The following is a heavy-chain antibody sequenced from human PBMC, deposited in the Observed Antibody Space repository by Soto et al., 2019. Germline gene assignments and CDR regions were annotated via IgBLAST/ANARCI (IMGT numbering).Heavy chain of an antibody. J-gene: IGHJ4*02. CDR1: GGSISSGDYY. CDR2: IYYSGST. Sequence: QVQLQESGPGLVKPSQTLSLTCTVSGGSISSGDYYWSWIRQPPGKGLKWIGYIYYSGSTYYNPSLKSRVTISVDTSKNQFSLKLSSVTAADTAVYYCARVGGFGATTIDYWGQGTLVTVSS. CDR3: ARVGGFGATTIDY. V-gene: IGHV4-30-4*01. D-gene: IGHD3-10*01.